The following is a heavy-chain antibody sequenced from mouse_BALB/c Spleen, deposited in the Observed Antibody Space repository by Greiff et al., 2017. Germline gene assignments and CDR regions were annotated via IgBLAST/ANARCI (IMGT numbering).Heavy chain of an antibody. CDR3: ARVYYGSSPPFAY. CDR2: ISNLAYSI. V-gene: IGHV5-15*02. J-gene: IGHJ3*01. CDR1: GFTFSDYG. D-gene: IGHD1-1*01. Sequence: EVQRVESGGGLVQPGGSRKLSCAASGFTFSDYGMAWVRQAPGKGPEWVAFISNLAYSIYYADTVTGRFTISRENAKNTLYLEMSSLRSEDTAMYYCARVYYGSSPPFAYWGQGTLVTVSA.